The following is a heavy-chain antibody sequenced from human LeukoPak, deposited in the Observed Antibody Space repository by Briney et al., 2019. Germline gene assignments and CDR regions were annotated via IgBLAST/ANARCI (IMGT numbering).Heavy chain of an antibody. CDR2: IYYSGST. CDR3: ARRIVKRRYFDY. D-gene: IGHD6-25*01. Sequence: PSETLSLTCTVSGGSISSYYWSWIRQPPGKGLEWIGYIYYSGSTNYNPSLKSRVTISVDTSKNQFSLKLSSVTAADTAVYYCARRIVKRRYFDYWGQGTLVTVSS. CDR1: GGSISSYY. J-gene: IGHJ4*02. V-gene: IGHV4-59*12.